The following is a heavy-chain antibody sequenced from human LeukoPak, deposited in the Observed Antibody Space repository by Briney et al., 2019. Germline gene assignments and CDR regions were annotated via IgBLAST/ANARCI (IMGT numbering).Heavy chain of an antibody. Sequence: PGGSLRLSCAASGFIFSTYEMNWVRQAPGKGLEWLSYISYNGRSIYYADSVKGRFTISRDNSKNTLYLQMNSLRAEDTAVYYCAKDRRSPYPYCGGDCYRNPLDYWGQGTLVTVSS. D-gene: IGHD2-21*02. V-gene: IGHV3-48*03. CDR1: GFIFSTYE. CDR3: AKDRRSPYPYCGGDCYRNPLDY. CDR2: ISYNGRSI. J-gene: IGHJ4*02.